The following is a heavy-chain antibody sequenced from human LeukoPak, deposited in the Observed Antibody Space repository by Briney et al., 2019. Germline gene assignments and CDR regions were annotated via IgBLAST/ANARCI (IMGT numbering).Heavy chain of an antibody. V-gene: IGHV3-21*01. CDR2: ISSSSSYI. CDR3: ARENYCGSGSQYFDY. D-gene: IGHD3-10*01. J-gene: IGHJ4*02. Sequence: NPGGSLRLSCAASGFTFSSYSMNWVRQAPGKGLEWVSSISSSSSYIYYADSVKGRFTISRDNAKNSLYLQMNSLRAEDTAVYYCARENYCGSGSQYFDYWGQGTLVTVSS. CDR1: GFTFSSYS.